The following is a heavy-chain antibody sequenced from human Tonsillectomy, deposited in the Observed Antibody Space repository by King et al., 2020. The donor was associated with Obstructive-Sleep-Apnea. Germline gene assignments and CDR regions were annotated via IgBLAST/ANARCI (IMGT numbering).Heavy chain of an antibody. CDR3: ARIRRGSGYYVFDY. Sequence: QLVQSGGEVKKPGASVKVSCKASGYMFSNYGITWVRQAPGQGLEWMGWISAYIGNTNYAQKFQGRVSMTTDTSTSTAYMEVRSLRSDDAAVYYCARIRRGSGYYVFDYWGQGTLVTVSS. CDR2: ISAYIGNT. J-gene: IGHJ4*02. D-gene: IGHD5-12*01. CDR1: GYMFSNYG. V-gene: IGHV1-18*01.